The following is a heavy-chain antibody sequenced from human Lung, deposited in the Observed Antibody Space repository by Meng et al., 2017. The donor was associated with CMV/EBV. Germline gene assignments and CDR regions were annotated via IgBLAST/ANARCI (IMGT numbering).Heavy chain of an antibody. CDR1: GYTFTAHY. D-gene: IGHD7-27*01. J-gene: IGHJ4*02. CDR3: ARDNNWGPDY. Sequence: SCKASGYTFTAHYCRWVRQAPGQGLEWMGWIHPHRGDTNYAQQFQGRVTLTRDTSINTGYMELTRLTSDDTAVYYCARDNNWGPDYWGQGTLVTVSS. CDR2: IHPHRGDT. V-gene: IGHV1-2*02.